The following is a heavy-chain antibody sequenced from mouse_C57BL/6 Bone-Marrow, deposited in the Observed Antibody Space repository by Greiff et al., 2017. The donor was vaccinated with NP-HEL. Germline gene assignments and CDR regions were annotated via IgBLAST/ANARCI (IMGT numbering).Heavy chain of an antibody. J-gene: IGHJ1*03. Sequence: EVKLVESGGGLVQSGRSLRLSCATSGFTFSDFYMEWVRQAPGKGLEWIAASRNKANDYTTEYSASVKGRFIVSRDTSQSILYLQMNALRAEDTAIYYCARDNWDWYFDVWGTGNTVTVSS. CDR1: GFTFSDFY. D-gene: IGHD4-1*01. V-gene: IGHV7-1*01. CDR2: SRNKANDYTT. CDR3: ARDNWDWYFDV.